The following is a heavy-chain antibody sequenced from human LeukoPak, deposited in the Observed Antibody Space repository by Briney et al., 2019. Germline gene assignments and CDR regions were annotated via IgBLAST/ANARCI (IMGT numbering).Heavy chain of an antibody. Sequence: ASVKVSCKASGYTFTSYYMHWVRQAPGQGLEWMGWINPNSGGTNYAQKFQGRVTMTRDTSISTAYMELSRLRSDETAVYYCARDDYDILTGYHYGPDAFDIWGQGTMVTVSS. J-gene: IGHJ3*02. CDR3: ARDDYDILTGYHYGPDAFDI. D-gene: IGHD3-9*01. CDR1: GYTFTSYY. V-gene: IGHV1-2*02. CDR2: INPNSGGT.